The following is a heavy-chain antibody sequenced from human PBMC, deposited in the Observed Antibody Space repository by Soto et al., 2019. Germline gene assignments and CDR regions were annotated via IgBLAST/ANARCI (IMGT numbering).Heavy chain of an antibody. V-gene: IGHV3-48*01. Sequence: GGSLRLSCAASGFTFSSYSMNWVRQAPGKGLEWVSYISSSSSTIYYADSVKGRFTISRDNAKNSLYLQMNSLRAEDTAVYYCARLKIQLWPQPIDYWGQGTLVTVSS. CDR3: ARLKIQLWPQPIDY. CDR2: ISSSSSTI. CDR1: GFTFSSYS. J-gene: IGHJ4*02. D-gene: IGHD5-18*01.